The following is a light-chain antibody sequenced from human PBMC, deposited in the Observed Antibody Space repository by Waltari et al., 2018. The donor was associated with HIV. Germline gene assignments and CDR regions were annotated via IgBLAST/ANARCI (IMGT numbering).Light chain of an antibody. CDR3: YSTESNGNHRV. V-gene: IGLV3-10*01. J-gene: IGLJ3*02. CDR2: EDI. CDR1: TLPKKY. Sequence: SYELTQPPSVSVSPGQTARITCSGDTLPKKYAPWYQQKSGQAPVLVIYEDITRPSGIPERFSGSSSGTMAILTISGAQVEDEADYYCYSTESNGNHRVFGGGTKLTVL.